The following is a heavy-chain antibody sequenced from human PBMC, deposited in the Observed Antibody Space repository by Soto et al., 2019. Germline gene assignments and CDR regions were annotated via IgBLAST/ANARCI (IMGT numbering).Heavy chain of an antibody. D-gene: IGHD6-19*01. CDR1: GGSISSYY. CDR2: IYYIGNT. V-gene: IGHV4-59*08. Sequence: PSETLSLTCTVSGGSISSYYWSWIRQPPGKGLEWIGSIYYIGNTNYNPSLKSRVTISVDTSNNQLSLKLRSVTAADTAIYYCARHDGFSSGWVFDYWGHGTLVTVSS. CDR3: ARHDGFSSGWVFDY. J-gene: IGHJ4*01.